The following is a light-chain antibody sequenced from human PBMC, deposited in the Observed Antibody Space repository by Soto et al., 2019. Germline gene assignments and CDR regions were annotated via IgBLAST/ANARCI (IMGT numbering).Light chain of an antibody. Sequence: QSVLTQPPSVSAAPGQKVTISCSGSSSNIGSYYVSWYQHLPGTAPKVLIYDNNKRPSGIPDRFSGSRSGTSATLGITGLQTGDEADYYCGTWDSSLNAYVFGTGTKVTAL. CDR1: SSNIGSYY. V-gene: IGLV1-51*01. J-gene: IGLJ1*01. CDR3: GTWDSSLNAYV. CDR2: DNN.